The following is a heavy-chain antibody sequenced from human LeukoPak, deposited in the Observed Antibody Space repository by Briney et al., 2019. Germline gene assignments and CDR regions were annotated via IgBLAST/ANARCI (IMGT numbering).Heavy chain of an antibody. V-gene: IGHV3-48*03. CDR2: IGSTGGGSVK. D-gene: IGHD6-19*01. J-gene: IGHJ4*02. Sequence: LGGSLRLSCVTSGFTFNSYDMNWVRPAPGKGLEWVAYIGSTGGGSVKYYAGSVDGRFTISRDNAKDTLYLQLNSLRVDDTALYYCARDRAYSSGWYFDYWGLGTLVTVSS. CDR1: GFTFNSYD. CDR3: ARDRAYSSGWYFDY.